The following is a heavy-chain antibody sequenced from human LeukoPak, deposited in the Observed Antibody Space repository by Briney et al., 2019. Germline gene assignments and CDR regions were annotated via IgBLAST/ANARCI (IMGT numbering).Heavy chain of an antibody. Sequence: PGGSLRLSCAASGFTFSSYAMHWVRQAPGKGLEWVAVISYDGSNKYYADSVKGRFTISRDNSKNTLYLQMNSLRAEDTAVYYCARDDYGDYVFAFDIWGQGTMVTASS. D-gene: IGHD4-17*01. CDR3: ARDDYGDYVFAFDI. CDR1: GFTFSSYA. V-gene: IGHV3-30-3*01. CDR2: ISYDGSNK. J-gene: IGHJ3*02.